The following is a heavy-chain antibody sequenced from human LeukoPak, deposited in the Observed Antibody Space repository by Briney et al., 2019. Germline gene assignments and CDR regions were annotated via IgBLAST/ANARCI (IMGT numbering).Heavy chain of an antibody. CDR3: AKDLLYGDYEFARGYYYCYGMDV. D-gene: IGHD4-17*01. CDR1: GFTFSSYA. V-gene: IGHV3-23*01. Sequence: PGGSLRLSCAASGFTFSSYAMSWVRQAPGKGLEWVSAISGSGGSTYYADSVKGRFTISRDNSKNTLYLQMNSLRAEDTAVYYCAKDLLYGDYEFARGYYYCYGMDVWGQGTTVTVSS. J-gene: IGHJ6*02. CDR2: ISGSGGST.